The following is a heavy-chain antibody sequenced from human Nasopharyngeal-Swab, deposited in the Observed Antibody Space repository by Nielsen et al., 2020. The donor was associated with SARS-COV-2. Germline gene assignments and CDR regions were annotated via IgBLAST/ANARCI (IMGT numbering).Heavy chain of an antibody. V-gene: IGHV5-51*01. CDR1: GYSFTSYW. J-gene: IGHJ3*02. CDR2: IYPGDSDT. CDR3: ARQLMITFGGVIVTGAFDI. Sequence: KVSCKGSGYSFTSYWIGWVRQMPVKGLEWMGIIYPGDSDTRYSPSFQGQVTISADKSISTAYLQWSSLKASDTAMYYCARQLMITFGGVIVTGAFDIWGQGTMVTVSS. D-gene: IGHD3-16*02.